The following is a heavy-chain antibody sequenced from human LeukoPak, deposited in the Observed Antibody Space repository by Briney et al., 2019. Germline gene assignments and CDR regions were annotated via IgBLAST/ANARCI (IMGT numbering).Heavy chain of an antibody. D-gene: IGHD3-16*01. J-gene: IGHJ5*02. CDR1: GGTFSSYA. V-gene: IGHV1-69*06. CDR3: ARDSARERGLWFDP. Sequence: SVKVSCKASGGTFSSYAISWARQAPGQGLEWMGGIIPIFGTANYAQKFQGRVTITADKSTSTAYMELSSLRSEDTAVYYCARDSARERGLWFDPWGQGTLVTVSS. CDR2: IIPIFGTA.